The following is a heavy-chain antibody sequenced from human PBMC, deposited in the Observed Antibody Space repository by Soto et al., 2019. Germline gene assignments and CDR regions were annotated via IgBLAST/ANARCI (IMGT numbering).Heavy chain of an antibody. Sequence: SETPSLTRTVSGGTIISGGDYWSWIRQQPGKGLEWIGYIYYSGSTYYNPSLKSRVTISLDTSKNQFSLKLSSATAADTAMYYCARLSSGEPLSFDYWGQGTLVTASS. CDR3: ARLSSGEPLSFDY. D-gene: IGHD3-10*02. J-gene: IGHJ4*02. V-gene: IGHV4-31*03. CDR1: GGTIISGGDY. CDR2: IYYSGST.